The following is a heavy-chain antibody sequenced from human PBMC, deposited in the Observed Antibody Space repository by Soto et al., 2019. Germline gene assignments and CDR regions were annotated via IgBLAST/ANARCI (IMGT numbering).Heavy chain of an antibody. CDR2: ISHSGTT. D-gene: IGHD4-4*01. J-gene: IGHJ6*02. Sequence: PSETLSLTCLVSGFPISSTYSWGWIRQPPGKGLEWIGSISHSGTTSYSPSLTSRVSISVDTSKNQVSLKLTSVTAADTAVYYCARHGPSDYSIPLYYYGLDVWGQGTTVTVSS. CDR3: ARHGPSDYSIPLYYYGLDV. V-gene: IGHV4-38-2*01. CDR1: GFPISSTYS.